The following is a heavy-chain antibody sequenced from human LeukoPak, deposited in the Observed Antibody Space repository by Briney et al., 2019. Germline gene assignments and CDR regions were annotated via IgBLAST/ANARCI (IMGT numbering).Heavy chain of an antibody. J-gene: IGHJ4*02. D-gene: IGHD3-22*01. CDR2: ISGSGGST. CDR3: AKVPTYYYDSSGSGD. CDR1: GFTFSSYS. Sequence: PGGSLRLSCAASGFTFSSYSMNWVRQAPGKGLEWVSAISGSGGSTYYADSVKGRFTISRDNSKNTLYLQMNSLRAEDTAVYYCAKVPTYYYDSSGSGDWGQGTLVTVPS. V-gene: IGHV3-23*01.